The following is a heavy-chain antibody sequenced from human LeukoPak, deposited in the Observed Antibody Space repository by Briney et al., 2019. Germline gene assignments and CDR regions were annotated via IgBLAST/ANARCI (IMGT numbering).Heavy chain of an antibody. Sequence: PGVSLRLSCAASGFTVSSNYMSWVRQAPGKGLEWVSVIYSGGSTYYADSVKGRFTISRDNSKNTLYLQMNSLRAEDTAVYYCARRIREVHNAFDIWGQGTMVTVSS. D-gene: IGHD1-26*01. CDR2: IYSGGST. J-gene: IGHJ3*02. V-gene: IGHV3-53*01. CDR3: ARRIREVHNAFDI. CDR1: GFTVSSNY.